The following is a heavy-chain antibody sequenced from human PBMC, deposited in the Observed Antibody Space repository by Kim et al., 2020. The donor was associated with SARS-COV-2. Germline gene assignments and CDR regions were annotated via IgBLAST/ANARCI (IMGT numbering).Heavy chain of an antibody. Sequence: GGSLRLSCAASGFTFSSYSMNWVRQAPGKGLEWVSSISSSSSYISYADSVKGRFTISRDNAKNSLYLQMNSLRAEDTAVYYCARVLGPWIQLWLSSYAFDIWGQGTMVTVSS. D-gene: IGHD5-18*01. J-gene: IGHJ3*02. CDR3: ARVLGPWIQLWLSSYAFDI. CDR1: GFTFSSYS. V-gene: IGHV3-21*01. CDR2: ISSSSSYI.